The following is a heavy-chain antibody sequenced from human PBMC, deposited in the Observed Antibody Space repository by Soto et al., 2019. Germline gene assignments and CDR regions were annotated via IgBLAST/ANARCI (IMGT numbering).Heavy chain of an antibody. D-gene: IGHD3-3*01. Sequence: LGGSLRLSCAASGFTVSNYWMNWVRQAPGKGLVWVSHIKNDGTTSYADSVEGRFTVSRDDAKNSFYLQMNSLRADDTAVYYCAKDRGEEGLKFLEWFGGMDVWGHGTTVTVSS. CDR1: GFTVSNYW. CDR2: IKNDGTT. V-gene: IGHV3-74*01. CDR3: AKDRGEEGLKFLEWFGGMDV. J-gene: IGHJ6*02.